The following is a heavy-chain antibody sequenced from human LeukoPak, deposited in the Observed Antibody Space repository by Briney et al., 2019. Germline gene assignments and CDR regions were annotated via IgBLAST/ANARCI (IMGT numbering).Heavy chain of an antibody. CDR2: IYYTGST. Sequence: SETLSLTCTVSGGSISSSSYYWGWIRQPPGKGLEWIGCIYYTGSTYYNPSLKSRVTISVDTSKNQFSLKLSSVTAADTAVYYCVKSGGYGLIDYWGQGTLVTVSS. V-gene: IGHV4-39*01. CDR1: GGSISSSSYY. J-gene: IGHJ4*02. CDR3: VKSGGYGLIDY. D-gene: IGHD1-26*01.